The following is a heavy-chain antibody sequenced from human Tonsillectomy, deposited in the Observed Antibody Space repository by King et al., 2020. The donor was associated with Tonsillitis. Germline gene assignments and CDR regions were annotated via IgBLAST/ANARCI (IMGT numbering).Heavy chain of an antibody. CDR2: LSGSSGTI. Sequence: VQLVESGGGLVQPGGSLRLSCAASGFSFDIYGMNWVRQAPGRGLEWLSYLSGSSGTIHYADSVRGRFTISRDNAKKSLYLQMNSLRAEDTAVYYCATPYPQWGSAFDSGGQGTMVTVSS. D-gene: IGHD6-19*01. CDR1: GFSFDIYG. J-gene: IGHJ3*02. CDR3: ATPYPQWGSAFDS. V-gene: IGHV3-48*03.